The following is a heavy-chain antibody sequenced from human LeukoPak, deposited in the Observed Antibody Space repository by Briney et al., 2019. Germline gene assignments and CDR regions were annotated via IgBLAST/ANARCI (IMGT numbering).Heavy chain of an antibody. J-gene: IGHJ6*02. CDR3: VRGPRFLMDV. CDR2: INQDGNGK. D-gene: IGHD2-21*01. V-gene: IGHV3-7*01. CDR1: GFTFSNYW. Sequence: GGSLRLSCVVSGFTFSNYWMSWVRQAPGKGLEWVANINQDGNGKNYVDSVKGRFSISRDNAKNSVYLQMNSLRVEDTALYYCVRGPRFLMDVWGQGTTVTVSS.